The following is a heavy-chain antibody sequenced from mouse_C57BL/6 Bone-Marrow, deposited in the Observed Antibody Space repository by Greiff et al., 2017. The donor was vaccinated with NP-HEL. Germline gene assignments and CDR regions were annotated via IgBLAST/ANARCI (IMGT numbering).Heavy chain of an antibody. Sequence: DVHLVESGTVLARPGASVKMSCKTSGYTFTSYWMHWVKQRPGQGLEWIGAIYPGNSDTSYNQKFKGKAKLTAVTSASTDYMERSRLTKEDSAVYYCTEELTGFRWFADWGKGTLVTVSA. V-gene: IGHV1-5*01. J-gene: IGHJ3*01. CDR3: TEELTGFRWFAD. D-gene: IGHD4-1*01. CDR1: GYTFTSYW. CDR2: IYPGNSDT.